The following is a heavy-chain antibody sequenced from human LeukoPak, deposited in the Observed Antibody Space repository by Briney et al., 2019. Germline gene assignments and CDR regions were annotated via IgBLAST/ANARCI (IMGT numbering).Heavy chain of an antibody. CDR1: GFTFSSYG. Sequence: PGGSLRLSCAASGFTFSSYGTHWVRHAPGKGLEWVAFIRYDGSNKYYADSVKGRFTISRDTSKNTLYLQMNSLRAEDTAVYYCARDSPDDPGIMIYWGQGTLVPVSS. J-gene: IGHJ4*02. CDR3: ARDSPDDPGIMIY. V-gene: IGHV3-30*02. D-gene: IGHD3-16*01. CDR2: IRYDGSNK.